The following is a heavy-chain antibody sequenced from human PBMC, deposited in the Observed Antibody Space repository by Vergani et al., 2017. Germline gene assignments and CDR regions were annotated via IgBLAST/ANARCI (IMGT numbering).Heavy chain of an antibody. Sequence: EVHLVESGGGLVQPGRSLRLSCSGSGFTLGDYAMTWVRQAPGKGLEWVSAVSYSGGATWYAASVKGRFTISRDNFRQTVNLHMNFLIAEDTAIYYCARDKFFPKDVFDLWGQGTLVTVSS. CDR2: VSYSGGAT. J-gene: IGHJ3*01. V-gene: IGHV3-23*04. CDR3: ARDKFFPKDVFDL. CDR1: GFTLGDYA.